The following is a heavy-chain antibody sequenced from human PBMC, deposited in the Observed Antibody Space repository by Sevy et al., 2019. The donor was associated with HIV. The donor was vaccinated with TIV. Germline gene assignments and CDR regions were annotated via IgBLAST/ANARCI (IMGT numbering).Heavy chain of an antibody. Sequence: GGSLRLSCAASGFTFSSYVMTWVRQAPGKGLEWVSAISGSGGSTYYADSVKPRFTISRDNSKNTLYLQMNSLRAEDTALYYCAKLEKAQGDAFDIWGQGTMVTVSS. J-gene: IGHJ3*02. V-gene: IGHV3-23*01. CDR2: ISGSGGST. CDR3: AKLEKAQGDAFDI. CDR1: GFTFSSYV.